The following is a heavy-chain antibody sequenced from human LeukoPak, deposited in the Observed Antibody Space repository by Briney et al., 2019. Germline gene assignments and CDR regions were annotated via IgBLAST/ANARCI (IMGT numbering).Heavy chain of an antibody. CDR1: GFTVTSNY. J-gene: IGHJ6*02. CDR3: AIGGVIWRMDV. CDR2: VYPGGFT. Sequence: GGSLRLPCAVSGFTVTSNYTSWVRQAPGKGLEWVSVVYPGGFTYHADSVKGRFTISRDTSKNTVYLQMNSLRAEDTAVYYCAIGGVIWRMDVWGQGTTVTVSS. D-gene: IGHD2/OR15-2a*01. V-gene: IGHV3-66*01.